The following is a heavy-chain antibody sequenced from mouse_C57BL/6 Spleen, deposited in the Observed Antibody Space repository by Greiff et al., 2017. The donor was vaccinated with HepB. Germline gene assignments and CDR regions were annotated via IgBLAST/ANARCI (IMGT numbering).Heavy chain of an antibody. CDR2: IYPRSGNT. Sequence: QVQLKQSGAELARPGASVKLSCKASGYTFTSYGISWVKQRTGQGLEWIGEIYPRSGNTYYNEKFKGKATLTADKSSSTAYMELRSLTSEDSAVYFCANYDYDVSAYWGQGTLVTVSA. CDR1: GYTFTSYG. D-gene: IGHD2-4*01. J-gene: IGHJ3*01. CDR3: ANYDYDVSAY. V-gene: IGHV1-81*01.